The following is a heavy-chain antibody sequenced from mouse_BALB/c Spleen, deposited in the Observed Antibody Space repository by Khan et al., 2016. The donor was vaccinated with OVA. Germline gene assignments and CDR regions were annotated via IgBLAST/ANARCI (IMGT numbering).Heavy chain of an antibody. CDR1: GFTFSTYG. CDR3: ARLAYYYNSEGFAY. J-gene: IGHJ3*01. V-gene: IGHV5-6*01. Sequence: EVELVESGGDLVKTGGSLKLSCAASGFTFSTYGMSWVRQTPYKRLEWVATISSGGHYTYYIDSVKGRFTISRDNAKNILYLQMTSLRSEDTAMYYCARLAYYYNSEGFAYWGQGTLVTVSA. CDR2: ISSGGHYT. D-gene: IGHD1-1*02.